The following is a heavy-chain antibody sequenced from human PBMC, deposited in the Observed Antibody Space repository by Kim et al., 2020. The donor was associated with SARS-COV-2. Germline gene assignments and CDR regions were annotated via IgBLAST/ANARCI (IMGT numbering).Heavy chain of an antibody. J-gene: IGHJ4*02. CDR1: GGSISSSNW. CDR3: ARSKQWLVGRFDY. D-gene: IGHD6-19*01. CDR2: IYHSGST. V-gene: IGHV4-4*02. Sequence: SETLSLTCAVSGGSISSSNWWSWVRQPPGKGLEWIGEIYHSGSTNYNPSLKSRVTISVDKSKNQFSLKLSSVTAADTAVYYCARSKQWLVGRFDYWGQGTLVTVSS.